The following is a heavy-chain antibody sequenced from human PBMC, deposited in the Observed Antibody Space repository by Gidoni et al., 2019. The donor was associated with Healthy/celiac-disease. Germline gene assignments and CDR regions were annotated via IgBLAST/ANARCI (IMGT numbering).Heavy chain of an antibody. CDR1: GFSLSTSGVG. CDR2: IYWDDDK. D-gene: IGHD2-15*01. J-gene: IGHJ3*02. Sequence: QITLKESGPTLVKPTQTLTLTCTFSGFSLSTSGVGVGWIRQPPGKALEWLALIYWDDDKRYSPSLKSRLTITKDTSKNQVVLTMTNMDPVDTATYYCAHRPSLGYCSGGSCSDAFDIWGQGTMVTVSS. CDR3: AHRPSLGYCSGGSCSDAFDI. V-gene: IGHV2-5*02.